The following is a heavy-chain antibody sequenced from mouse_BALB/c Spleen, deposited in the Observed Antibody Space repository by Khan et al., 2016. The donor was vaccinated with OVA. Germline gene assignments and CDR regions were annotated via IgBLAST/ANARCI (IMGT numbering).Heavy chain of an antibody. Sequence: QVQLQQSGADLVKPGASVTLSCKTSGYTFTNYWIQWVKQRPGQGLGWIGEIFPGTGTTYHNENFKAKATLTIDTYSSTAYMQHSSLTSEDSAVYFCARGYFGNYEFAYWGQGTLVTVSA. CDR3: ARGYFGNYEFAY. CDR1: GYTFTNYW. J-gene: IGHJ3*01. CDR2: IFPGTGTT. D-gene: IGHD2-1*01. V-gene: IGHV1S132*01.